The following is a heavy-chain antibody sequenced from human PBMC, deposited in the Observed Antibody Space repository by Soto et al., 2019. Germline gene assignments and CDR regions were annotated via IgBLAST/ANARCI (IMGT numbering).Heavy chain of an antibody. J-gene: IGHJ6*02. Sequence: SLRLSCATSGSALRDSAMHWIRQVSGGGLQWVSGMYSSGDVGYAGSVRGRFTMSRDVARNALFLQMSSLTADDTALYYCVKDNWAEGDDVWGQGSTFTVPS. D-gene: IGHD1-26*01. CDR1: GSALRDSA. CDR3: VKDNWAEGDDV. CDR2: MYSSGDV. V-gene: IGHV3-9*01.